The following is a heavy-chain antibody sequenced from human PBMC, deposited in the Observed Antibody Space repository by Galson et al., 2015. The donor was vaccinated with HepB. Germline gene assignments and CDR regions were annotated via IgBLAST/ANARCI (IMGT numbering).Heavy chain of an antibody. CDR3: ARDPAAAGTNWYFDL. CDR1: GFTFSSYW. V-gene: IGHV3-7*03. D-gene: IGHD6-13*01. J-gene: IGHJ2*01. Sequence: SLRLSCAASGFTFSSYWMSWVRQAPGKGLEWVANIKQDGSEKYYVDSVKGRFTISRDNAKNSLYLQMNSLRAEDTAVFYCARDPAAAGTNWYFDLWGRGTLVTVSS. CDR2: IKQDGSEK.